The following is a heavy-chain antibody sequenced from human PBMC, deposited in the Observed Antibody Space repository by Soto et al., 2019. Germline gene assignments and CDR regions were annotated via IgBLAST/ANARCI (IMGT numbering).Heavy chain of an antibody. CDR3: ASGAIVGATGGSDY. Sequence: ASVKVSCKASGYTFTTYGISWVRQAPGQGLEWMGWINADNGKTNYAQNLQDRVTITTDTSTSTAYMELSSLRSEDTAVYYCASGAIVGATGGSDYWGQGTLVTVSS. D-gene: IGHD1-26*01. CDR1: GYTFTTYG. J-gene: IGHJ4*02. V-gene: IGHV1-18*01. CDR2: INADNGKT.